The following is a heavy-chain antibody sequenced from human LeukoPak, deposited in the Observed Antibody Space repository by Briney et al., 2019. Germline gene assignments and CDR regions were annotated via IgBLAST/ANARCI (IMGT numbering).Heavy chain of an antibody. J-gene: IGHJ4*02. CDR2: ISYDGNDK. CDR3: ARGAYSSGWAYFDH. Sequence: PGRSLRLSCAASGFTFSDYGMHWVRQAPGKGLEWVALISYDGNDKYYADSVKGRFTISRDNAKNSLYLHMDSLRAEDTAVYYCARGAYSSGWAYFDHWGQGTLVTVSS. D-gene: IGHD6-19*01. CDR1: GFTFSDYG. V-gene: IGHV3-30*03.